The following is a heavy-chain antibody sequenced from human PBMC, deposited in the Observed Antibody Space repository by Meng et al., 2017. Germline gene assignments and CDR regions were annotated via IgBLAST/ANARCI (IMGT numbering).Heavy chain of an antibody. Sequence: VQLVQVGAEVKKAGYSVKVSCKASGGTFSSYAISWVRQAPGQGLEWMGGIIPIFGTANYAQKFQGRVTITADKSTSTAYMELSSLRSEDTAVYYCARDGVGATEGYFDYWGQGTLVTVSS. CDR3: ARDGVGATEGYFDY. CDR1: GGTFSSYA. D-gene: IGHD1-26*01. CDR2: IIPIFGTA. V-gene: IGHV1-69*06. J-gene: IGHJ4*02.